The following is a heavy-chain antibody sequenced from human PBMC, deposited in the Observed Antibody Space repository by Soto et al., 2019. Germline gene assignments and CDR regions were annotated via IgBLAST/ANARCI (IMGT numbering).Heavy chain of an antibody. CDR2: VYSNGAT. V-gene: IGHV4-59*11. CDR3: ARGMDRKRGWFAL. D-gene: IGHD3-16*01. CDR1: GGSMSGLY. Sequence: QVQLQEAGPGLVKPSETLSITCTVSGGSMSGLYWSWIRQSPLKGLEWIGYVYSNGATNYNPSLKGRVTLSVDTSKNQFSLKRTSVTAADTAVYYCARGMDRKRGWFALWGHGNLIHVSS. J-gene: IGHJ5*02.